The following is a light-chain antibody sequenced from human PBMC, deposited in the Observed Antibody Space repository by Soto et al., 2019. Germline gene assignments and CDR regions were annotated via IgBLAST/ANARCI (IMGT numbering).Light chain of an antibody. CDR3: QQYYTIPHT. CDR1: QSILYSSNNKNY. Sequence: DIVMTQSPDSLAGSLGERATINCKSSQSILYSSNNKNYIAWYQQKPGQPPKLLIYWASTRESGVPDRFSGSGSGTDFPLTISSLQAEDVAVYYCQQYYTIPHTFGQGTKLEIK. J-gene: IGKJ2*01. CDR2: WAS. V-gene: IGKV4-1*01.